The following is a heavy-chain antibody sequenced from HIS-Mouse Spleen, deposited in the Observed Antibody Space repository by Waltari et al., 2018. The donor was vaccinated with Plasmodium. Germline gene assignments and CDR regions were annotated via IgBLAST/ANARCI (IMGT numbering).Heavy chain of an antibody. CDR2: INHSGST. CDR1: GGSFSGYY. Sequence: QVQLQQWGAGLLKPSETLSLTCAVYGGSFSGYYWSGIRQPPGKGLEWIGEINHSGSTNYNPSLKSRVTISVDTSKNQFSLKLSSVTAADTAVYYCARLVVVASKDSYWGQGTLVTVSS. CDR3: ARLVVVASKDSY. V-gene: IGHV4-34*01. J-gene: IGHJ4*02. D-gene: IGHD2-15*01.